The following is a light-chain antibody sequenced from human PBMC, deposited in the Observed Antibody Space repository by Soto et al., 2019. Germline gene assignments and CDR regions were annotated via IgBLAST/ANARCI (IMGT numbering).Light chain of an antibody. CDR2: AAS. CDR3: LQDQDVSWT. V-gene: IGKV1-9*01. J-gene: IGKJ1*01. CDR1: QGISAC. Sequence: RASQGISACLAWYQQHPGKAPTLLIYAASTLQRGVPSRFRGSRSGTEFTLTVRSLQPDDFATYYCLQDQDVSWTFGQGTKVDI.